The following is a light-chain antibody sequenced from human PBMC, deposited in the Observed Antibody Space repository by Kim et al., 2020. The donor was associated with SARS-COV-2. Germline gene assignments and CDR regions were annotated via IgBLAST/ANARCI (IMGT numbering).Light chain of an antibody. CDR3: AAWDDKLLWV. Sequence: PGQRVTISCSGSRSNIGDNYVYWYQQLPGAAPKVLIYRNSQRPSGVPDRFSGSKSGTAASLAISGLRPGDGAEYYCAAWDDKLLWVFGGGTQLTVL. V-gene: IGLV1-47*01. CDR2: RNS. J-gene: IGLJ3*02. CDR1: RSNIGDNY.